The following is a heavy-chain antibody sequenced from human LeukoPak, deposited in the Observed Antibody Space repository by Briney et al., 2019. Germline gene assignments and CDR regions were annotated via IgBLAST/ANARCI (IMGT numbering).Heavy chain of an antibody. D-gene: IGHD6-19*01. J-gene: IGHJ5*02. Sequence: MTSETLSLTCAVYGGSFSGYYWSWIRQPPGKGLEWIGEINYSGSTNYNPSLKSRVTISVDTSKNQFSLKLGSVTAADTAVYYCARGSSGWYRNWFDTWGQGTLVTVSS. V-gene: IGHV4-34*01. CDR3: ARGSSGWYRNWFDT. CDR1: GGSFSGYY. CDR2: INYSGST.